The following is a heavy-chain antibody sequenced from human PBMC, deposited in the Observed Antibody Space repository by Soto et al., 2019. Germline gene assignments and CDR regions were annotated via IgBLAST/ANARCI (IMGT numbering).Heavy chain of an antibody. CDR2: IIPIFGTA. Sequence: QVQLVQSGAEVKKPGSSVKVSCKASGGTFSSYAISWVRQAPGQGLEWMGGIIPIFGTANYAQKFQGRVTMTADESTRTAYMELSSLRSEDTDVYYCAWLRSYYDFWSGYKNWFDPWGQGTLVTVSS. J-gene: IGHJ5*02. CDR3: AWLRSYYDFWSGYKNWFDP. D-gene: IGHD3-3*01. CDR1: GGTFSSYA. V-gene: IGHV1-69*12.